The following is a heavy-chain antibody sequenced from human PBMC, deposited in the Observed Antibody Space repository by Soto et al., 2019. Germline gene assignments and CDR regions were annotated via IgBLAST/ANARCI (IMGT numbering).Heavy chain of an antibody. J-gene: IGHJ4*02. CDR3: GRCSSTSCHLGADY. V-gene: IGHV3-30-3*01. Sequence: GVSLRLSCAASGFNFSSDAWHCVLQAPGRWLECVALISFDGNNKYYANSVKGRFTISRDNSKNTLYLQMSSLRAEGTAVYYCGRCSSTSCHLGADYWGQGTLVTVSS. CDR1: GFNFSSDA. D-gene: IGHD2-2*01. CDR2: ISFDGNNK.